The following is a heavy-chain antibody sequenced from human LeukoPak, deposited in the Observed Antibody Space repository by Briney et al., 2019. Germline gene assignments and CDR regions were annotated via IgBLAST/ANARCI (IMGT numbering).Heavy chain of an antibody. V-gene: IGHV3-21*01. J-gene: IGHJ6*03. Sequence: GGSLRLSCAASGFTFSSYSMNWVRQAPGKVLEWVSSISSSSSYIYYADSVKGRFTISRDNAKNSLYLQMNSLRAEDTAVYYCARDRRLDARHYMDVWGKGTTVTISS. CDR3: ARDRRLDARHYMDV. CDR1: GFTFSSYS. D-gene: IGHD6-19*01. CDR2: ISSSSSYI.